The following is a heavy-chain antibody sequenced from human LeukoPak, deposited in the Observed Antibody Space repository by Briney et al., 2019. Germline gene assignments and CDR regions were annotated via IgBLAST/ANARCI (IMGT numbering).Heavy chain of an antibody. D-gene: IGHD3-3*01. CDR3: AKGLLRFLEWSFDP. V-gene: IGHV3-30*02. CDR1: GFTFSSYG. Sequence: PGGSLRLSCAASGFTFSSYGMHWVRQAPGKGLEWVAFIRYDESNKYYADSVKGRFTISRDNSKNTLYLQMNSLRAEDTAVYYCAKGLLRFLEWSFDPWGQGTLVTVSS. CDR2: IRYDESNK. J-gene: IGHJ5*02.